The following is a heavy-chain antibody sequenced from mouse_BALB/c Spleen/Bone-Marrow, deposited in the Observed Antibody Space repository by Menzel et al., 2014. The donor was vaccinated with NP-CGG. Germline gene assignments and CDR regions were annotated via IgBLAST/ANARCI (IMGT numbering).Heavy chain of an antibody. CDR2: IYPGDGDT. Sequence: VQLQQSGAELVRPGSSVKVSCKASGYAFSTYWMNWVKQRPGQGLEWIGQIYPGDGDTNYDGKFKGKATLTADKSSSTAYMQLSSLTSEDSAIYFCARGLRAYWGQGTLVTVSA. CDR3: ARGLRAY. J-gene: IGHJ3*01. CDR1: GYAFSTYW. V-gene: IGHV1-80*01.